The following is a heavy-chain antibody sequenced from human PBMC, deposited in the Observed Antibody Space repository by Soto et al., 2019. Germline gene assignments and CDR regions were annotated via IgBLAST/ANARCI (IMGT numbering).Heavy chain of an antibody. D-gene: IGHD3-16*01. CDR3: ARALVMIVAHRTFDY. Sequence: SETLSLTCTVSGYSISSGSYWGWIRQPTGKGPERIASIYHGGTTFYNPSLKSRITISVDTSHNQFSLNLRTVTAADTAVYYRARALVMIVAHRTFDYWGHESLV. V-gene: IGHV4-38-2*02. CDR2: IYHGGTT. CDR1: GYSISSGSY. J-gene: IGHJ4*01.